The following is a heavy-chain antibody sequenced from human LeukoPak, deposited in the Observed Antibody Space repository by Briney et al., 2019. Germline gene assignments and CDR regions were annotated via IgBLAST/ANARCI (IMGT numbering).Heavy chain of an antibody. CDR1: GFTFSSYA. J-gene: IGHJ4*02. Sequence: GGSLRLSCAASGFTFSSYAMHWVRQAPGKGLEWVAVISYDGSNKYYADSVKGRFTISRDNSKNTLYLQMNSLRAEDTAVYYCAKDDADYVPHYWGQGTLVTVSS. D-gene: IGHD4-17*01. CDR3: AKDDADYVPHY. V-gene: IGHV3-30-3*01. CDR2: ISYDGSNK.